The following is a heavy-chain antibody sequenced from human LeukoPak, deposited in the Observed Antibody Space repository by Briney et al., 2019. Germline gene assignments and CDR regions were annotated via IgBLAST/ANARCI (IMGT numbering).Heavy chain of an antibody. CDR2: ISGSGGST. CDR1: GFTFSSYA. D-gene: IGHD3-22*01. Sequence: GGSLRLSCAASGFTFSSYAMHWVRQAPGKGLEWVSAISGSGGSTYYADSVKGRFTISRDNSKNTLYLQMNSLRAEDTAVCYCAKDPIYYDSSGYCDYWGQGTLVTVSS. CDR3: AKDPIYYDSSGYCDY. V-gene: IGHV3-23*01. J-gene: IGHJ4*02.